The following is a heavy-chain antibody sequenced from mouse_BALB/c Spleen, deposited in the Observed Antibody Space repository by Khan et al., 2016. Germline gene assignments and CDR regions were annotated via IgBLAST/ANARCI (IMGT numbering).Heavy chain of an antibody. CDR1: GFSLTGYG. Sequence: VQLQESGPGLVAPSQSLSITYTVSGFSLTGYGVNWVRQPPGKGLVWLGKIWGDGRTDYNSGLTSRVSISKDNSTSKVFLQMNSPQTDDTANYYCSSDYDGFAYWGQGTLVIVSA. CDR2: IWGDGRT. V-gene: IGHV2-6-7*01. CDR3: SSDYDGFAY. D-gene: IGHD2-12*01. J-gene: IGHJ3*01.